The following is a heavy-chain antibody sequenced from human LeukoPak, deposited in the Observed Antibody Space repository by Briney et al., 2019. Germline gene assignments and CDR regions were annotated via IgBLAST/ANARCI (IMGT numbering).Heavy chain of an antibody. V-gene: IGHV3-21*01. CDR1: GFTFSSYS. D-gene: IGHD3-10*01. CDR2: ISSSSSYI. CDR3: AMLGFPMVRNY. Sequence: GGSLRLSCAASGFTFSSYSMNWVRQAPGKGLEWVSSISSSSSYIYYADSVKGRFTISIDNAKNSLYLQMNSLRAEDTAVYYCAMLGFPMVRNYWGQGTLVTVSS. J-gene: IGHJ4*02.